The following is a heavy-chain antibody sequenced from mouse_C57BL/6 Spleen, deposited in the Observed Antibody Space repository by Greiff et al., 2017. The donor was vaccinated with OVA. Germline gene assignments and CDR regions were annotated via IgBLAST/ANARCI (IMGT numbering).Heavy chain of an antibody. D-gene: IGHD2-5*01. Sequence: EVMLVESGEGLVKPGGSLKLSCAASGFTFSSYAMSWVRQTPEKRLEWVAYISSCGGYIYYADTVKGRFTISRDNARNTLYLQMSSLKSEDTAMSDCSMRYSKGDNCDYWGQGTTLTVSS. CDR2: ISSCGGYI. V-gene: IGHV5-9-1*02. J-gene: IGHJ2*01. CDR1: GFTFSSYA. CDR3: SMRYSKGDNCDY.